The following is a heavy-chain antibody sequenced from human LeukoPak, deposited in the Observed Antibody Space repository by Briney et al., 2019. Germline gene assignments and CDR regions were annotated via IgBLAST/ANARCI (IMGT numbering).Heavy chain of an antibody. CDR1: GYTLTELS. Sequence: ASVTVSCKVSGYTLTELSMHWVRQAPGKGLEWMGGFDPEDGETIYAQKFQGRVTMTEDTSTDTAYMELSSLRSEDTAVYYCARGPDHGVTSHLGRYYYMDVWGKGTTVTVSS. V-gene: IGHV1-24*01. CDR3: ARGPDHGVTSHLGRYYYMDV. CDR2: FDPEDGET. D-gene: IGHD4-17*01. J-gene: IGHJ6*03.